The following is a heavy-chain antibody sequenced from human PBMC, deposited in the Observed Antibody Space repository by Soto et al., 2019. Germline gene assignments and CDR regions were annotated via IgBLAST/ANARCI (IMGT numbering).Heavy chain of an antibody. CDR3: AREYTGIGPMDV. J-gene: IGHJ6*02. CDR2: IIPILGIA. Sequence: QVQLVQSGAEAKKPGSSVKVSCKASGGTFSSYTISWVRQAPGQGLEWMGRIIPILGIANYAQKFQGRVTITADKSTSTAYMELSSLRSEDTAVYYCAREYTGIGPMDVWGQGTTVTVSS. CDR1: GGTFSSYT. D-gene: IGHD2-2*02. V-gene: IGHV1-69*08.